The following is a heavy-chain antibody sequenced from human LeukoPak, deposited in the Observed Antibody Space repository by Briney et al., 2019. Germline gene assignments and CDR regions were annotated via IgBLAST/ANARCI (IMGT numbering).Heavy chain of an antibody. D-gene: IGHD1-1*01. J-gene: IGHJ6*02. V-gene: IGHV3-30*18. Sequence: PGGSLRLSCAASGITFSSYGIHWVRHAPGKGLEWVAVISYDGSNEYYEDSGKGRFTISRDNSKNTLYLQMNSLRAEDTAVYYCAKVWSPSPPNYYYYALDVWGQGTTVTVSS. CDR1: GITFSSYG. CDR2: ISYDGSNE. CDR3: AKVWSPSPPNYYYYALDV.